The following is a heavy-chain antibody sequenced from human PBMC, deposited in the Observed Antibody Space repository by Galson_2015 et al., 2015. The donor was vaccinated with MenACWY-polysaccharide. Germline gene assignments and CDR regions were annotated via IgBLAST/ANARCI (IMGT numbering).Heavy chain of an antibody. Sequence: SLRLSCAASGFTFNRYWMSWVRQAPGKGLEWVANINQDGLEKDYVDSVKGRLTISRDNAKNSLYLQMNSLRAEDTAVYYCARDQVVPVAGGYYYYGVDVWGQGTTVTVSS. CDR2: INQDGLEK. V-gene: IGHV3-7*01. CDR1: GFTFNRYW. CDR3: ARDQVVPVAGGYYYYGVDV. D-gene: IGHD2-2*01. J-gene: IGHJ6*02.